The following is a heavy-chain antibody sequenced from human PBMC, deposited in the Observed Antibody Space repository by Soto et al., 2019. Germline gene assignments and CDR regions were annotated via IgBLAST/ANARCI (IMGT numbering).Heavy chain of an antibody. J-gene: IGHJ6*02. CDR3: ARVGAAYSSPSYYYGMDV. Sequence: QVQLVQSGAEVKKPGSSVKVSCKASGGTFSSYAISWVRQAPGQGLDWMGGIIPIFGTANYAQKFQGRVTITADESTSTAYMELSSLRSEDTAVYYCARVGAAYSSPSYYYGMDVWGQGTTVTVSS. CDR2: IIPIFGTA. D-gene: IGHD6-13*01. V-gene: IGHV1-69*12. CDR1: GGTFSSYA.